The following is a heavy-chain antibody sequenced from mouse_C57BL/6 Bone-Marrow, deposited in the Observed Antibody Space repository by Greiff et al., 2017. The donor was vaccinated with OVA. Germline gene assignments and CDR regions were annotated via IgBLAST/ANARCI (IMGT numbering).Heavy chain of an antibody. J-gene: IGHJ2*01. CDR3: ARLYGNPYYFDY. D-gene: IGHD2-1*01. CDR2: IWSGGST. Sequence: VQRVESGPGLVQPSQSLSITCTVSGFSLTSYGVHWVRQSPGKGLEWLGVIWSGGSTDYNAAFISRLSISKDNSKSQVFFKMNSLQADDTAIYYCARLYGNPYYFDYWGQGTTLTVSS. V-gene: IGHV2-2*01. CDR1: GFSLTSYG.